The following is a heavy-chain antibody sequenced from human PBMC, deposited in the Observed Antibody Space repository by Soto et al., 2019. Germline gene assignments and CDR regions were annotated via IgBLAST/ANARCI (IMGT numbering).Heavy chain of an antibody. V-gene: IGHV4-59*01. CDR2: VHYSGTT. CDR1: GTSISGYS. CDR3: ARYNSYAIDY. J-gene: IGHJ4*02. Sequence: PSETLPLTCTVSGTSISGYSWSWIRQPTGKGLEWIANVHYSGTTNYNPSLASRVTLSVDTSKNQCSLKMTSVTAADRAMYFCARYNSYAIDYWGRGTLVTVSS. D-gene: IGHD2-8*01.